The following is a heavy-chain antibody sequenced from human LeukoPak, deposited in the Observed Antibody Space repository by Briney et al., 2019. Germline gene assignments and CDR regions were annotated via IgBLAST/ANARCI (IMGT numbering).Heavy chain of an antibody. V-gene: IGHV1-69-2*01. J-gene: IGHJ5*02. Sequence: ASVKISCKASGYSFGDHYIHWVQQAPGKGLEWMGRIDREEGPPIYAEKFRGRVTITADTSTDTSNMELSSLTSEDTAVYYCARVPSLPFDYSDYDRRGSGWFDPWGQGTPVTVSS. CDR3: ARVPSLPFDYSDYDRRGSGWFDP. CDR1: GYSFGDHY. CDR2: IDREEGPP. D-gene: IGHD4-11*01.